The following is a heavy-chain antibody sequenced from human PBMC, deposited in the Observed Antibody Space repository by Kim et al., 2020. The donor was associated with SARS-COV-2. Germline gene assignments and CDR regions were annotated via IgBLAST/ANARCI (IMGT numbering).Heavy chain of an antibody. D-gene: IGHD1-26*01. CDR3: TRAHNIGSWAYYHYYYYMDV. CDR2: IRSKAYGGTT. CDR1: GFTFGDCA. Sequence: GGSLRLSCTASGFTFGDCAMSWVRQAPGKGLEWVGFIRSKAYGGTTEYAASVKGRFTISRDDSKSIAYLQMHSLKTEDTAVYYCTRAHNIGSWAYYHYYYYMDVWGKGTTVTVSS. J-gene: IGHJ6*03. V-gene: IGHV3-49*04.